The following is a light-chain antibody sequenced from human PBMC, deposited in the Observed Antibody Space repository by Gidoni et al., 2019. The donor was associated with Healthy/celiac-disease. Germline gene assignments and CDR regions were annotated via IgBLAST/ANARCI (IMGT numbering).Light chain of an antibody. CDR2: GAS. J-gene: IGKJ1*01. V-gene: IGKV3-20*01. Sequence: EIVLTQSPGTLSLSPGERATLSCRASQGVSSGYLAWYQQKPGQAPRLLIYGASSRATGIPDRFSGSGSGTDFTLTISRLEPEDFAVYYCQQYGSAWTFGQGTKVEIK. CDR3: QQYGSAWT. CDR1: QGVSSGY.